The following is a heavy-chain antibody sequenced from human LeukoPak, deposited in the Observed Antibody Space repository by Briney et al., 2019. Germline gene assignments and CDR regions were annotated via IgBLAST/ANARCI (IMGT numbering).Heavy chain of an antibody. CDR2: VNYSGRT. CDR3: ARPLGYCSDSRCPQSWFDP. V-gene: IGHV4-34*01. J-gene: IGHJ5*02. D-gene: IGHD2-15*01. CDR1: GESFSGYY. Sequence: SETLSLTCAVYGESFSGYYWSWVRQPPGKGLEWIGEVNYSGRTSYNPSLKSRVTISVDTSKNQFSLKVNSVTAADTAVYYCARPLGYCSDSRCPQSWFDPWGQGTLVTVSS.